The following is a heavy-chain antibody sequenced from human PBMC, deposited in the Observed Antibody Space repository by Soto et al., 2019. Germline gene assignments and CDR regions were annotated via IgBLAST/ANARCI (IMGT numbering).Heavy chain of an antibody. V-gene: IGHV1-69*06. Sequence: VQLMQSGADVKKPGSSVKVSCKPSGGTFTTYAISWVRQAPGQGLEWMGKIIPIFGTTTYAQKFHGRVTITADNSTAYIELSSLKSEDTAVHYCAKEGTTVTTSRFFDSWGQGTLVTVSS. D-gene: IGHD4-17*01. CDR3: AKEGTTVTTSRFFDS. CDR2: IIPIFGTT. J-gene: IGHJ4*02. CDR1: GGTFTTYA.